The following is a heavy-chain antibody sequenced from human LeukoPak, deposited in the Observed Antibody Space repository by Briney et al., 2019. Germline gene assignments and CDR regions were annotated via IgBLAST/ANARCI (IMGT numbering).Heavy chain of an antibody. CDR2: ISGSGGST. Sequence: GGSLRLSCAASGFTFSSYAMSWVRQAPGKGLEWVSAISGSGGSTYYADSVKGRFTISRDNSKNTLYLQTNSLRAEDTAVYYCAKDVSSWVTYYFDYWGQGTLVTVSS. V-gene: IGHV3-23*01. D-gene: IGHD6-13*01. J-gene: IGHJ4*02. CDR1: GFTFSSYA. CDR3: AKDVSSWVTYYFDY.